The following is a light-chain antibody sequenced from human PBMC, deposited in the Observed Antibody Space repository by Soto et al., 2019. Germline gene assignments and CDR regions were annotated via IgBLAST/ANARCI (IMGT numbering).Light chain of an antibody. J-gene: IGKJ4*01. V-gene: IGKV3-11*01. CDR2: DAS. Sequence: EIVMTQSPATLSVSPGERATLSCRASQSVRNNLAWYQQKPGQAPRLLIYDASNRASGIPARFSGSGSGTDFTLTISSLDPEDFAVYYCQQRSNWPPVTFGGGTKVDIK. CDR3: QQRSNWPPVT. CDR1: QSVRNN.